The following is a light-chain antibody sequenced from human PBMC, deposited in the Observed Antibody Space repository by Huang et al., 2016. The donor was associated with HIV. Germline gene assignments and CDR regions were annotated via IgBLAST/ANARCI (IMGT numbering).Light chain of an antibody. V-gene: IGKV3-11*01. J-gene: IGKJ2*01. CDR3: QQRSNWPPYT. CDR1: QSVSSY. Sequence: EIVLTQSPATLSLSPGERATLSCRASQSVSSYLAWYQQKPGQSPRLLMVDESNRATGVPARCSGGGCGTDFTLTISGLVPEDCAVYYCQQRSNWPPYTLGQGTKLEIK. CDR2: DES.